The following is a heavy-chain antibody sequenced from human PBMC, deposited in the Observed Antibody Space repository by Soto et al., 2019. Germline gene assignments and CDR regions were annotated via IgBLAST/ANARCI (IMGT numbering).Heavy chain of an antibody. J-gene: IGHJ5*02. V-gene: IGHV1-18*01. CDR2: ISDYNGNT. CDR1: GYTFTSYG. D-gene: IGHD1-26*01. Sequence: QVQLVQSGAEVKKPGASVKVSCKASGYTFTSYGISWVRQAPGQGLEWMGRISDYNGNTNYAQKLQGRVTMTTDTATGAAYVERGGRGAGDRAVYSGGRVVGDLGGWFDPWGDGTLVTVSS. CDR3: GRVVGDLGGWFDP.